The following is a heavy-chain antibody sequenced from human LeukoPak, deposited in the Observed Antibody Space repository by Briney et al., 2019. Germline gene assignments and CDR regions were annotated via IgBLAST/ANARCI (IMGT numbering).Heavy chain of an antibody. J-gene: IGHJ4*02. V-gene: IGHV3-21*01. CDR2: ITAGSSYI. Sequence: MPGGSLRLSCEVSGFDFTSYVMTWVRQAPGKGPEWVSSITAGSSYIDYTPSVEGRFTISRDNSKNSLFLHMNSLRAEDTALYYCARVGVSATNTPAFDYWGQGTLVTVSS. D-gene: IGHD2-15*01. CDR1: GFDFTSYV. CDR3: ARVGVSATNTPAFDY.